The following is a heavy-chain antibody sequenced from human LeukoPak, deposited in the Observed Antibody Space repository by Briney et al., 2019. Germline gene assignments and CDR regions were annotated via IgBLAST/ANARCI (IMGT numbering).Heavy chain of an antibody. J-gene: IGHJ4*02. V-gene: IGHV3-74*01. CDR1: GFTFSNYW. CDR3: VRDLILVWTPGDDFDH. Sequence: GGSLRLSCAASGFTFSNYWMHWVRQAPGKGLEWVSRINERATIISYADSVKGRFTISRENARNTLYLQMNSLTAEDTAVYYCVRDLILVWTPGDDFDHWGQETLVTVSS. CDR2: INERATII. D-gene: IGHD3-16*01.